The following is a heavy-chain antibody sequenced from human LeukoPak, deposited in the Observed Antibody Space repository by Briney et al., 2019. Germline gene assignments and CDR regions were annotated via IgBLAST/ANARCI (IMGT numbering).Heavy chain of an antibody. CDR2: IYHSGST. V-gene: IGHV4-38-2*02. Sequence: SETLSLTRTVSGYSISSGYYWGWIRQPPGKGLEWIGSIYHSGSTYYNPSLKSRVTISVDTSKNQFSLKLSSVTAADTAVYYCARVPTVTTSGESPWGQGTLVTVSS. D-gene: IGHD4-17*01. CDR3: ARVPTVTTSGESP. CDR1: GYSISSGYY. J-gene: IGHJ5*02.